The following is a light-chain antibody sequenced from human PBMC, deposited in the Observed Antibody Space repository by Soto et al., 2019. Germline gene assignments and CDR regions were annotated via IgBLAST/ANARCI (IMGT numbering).Light chain of an antibody. Sequence: QSVLTQPPSVSAAPGQKVTISCSGSSSDIGNNFVSWYQHLPGSAPKLLIYDNSNRPSGIPDRFSGSKSGTSATLGITGLQTGDEADYYCGTWDSSLHVAVFGGGTKLTVL. CDR3: GTWDSSLHVAV. CDR2: DNS. J-gene: IGLJ2*01. V-gene: IGLV1-51*01. CDR1: SSDIGNNF.